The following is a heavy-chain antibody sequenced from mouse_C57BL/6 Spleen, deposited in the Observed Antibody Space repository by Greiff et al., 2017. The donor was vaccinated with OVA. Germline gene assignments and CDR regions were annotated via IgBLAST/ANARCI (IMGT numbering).Heavy chain of an antibody. Sequence: EVQLQQSGPELVKPGASVKISCKASGYTFTDYYMNWVKQSPGKSLEWIGDINPNNGGTSYNQKFKGKATLTVDKSSSTAYMERRSLTSEDSAVYYCARKGDYGSRGYYAMDYWGQGTSVTVSS. V-gene: IGHV1-26*01. CDR1: GYTFTDYY. CDR3: ARKGDYGSRGYYAMDY. D-gene: IGHD1-1*01. J-gene: IGHJ4*01. CDR2: INPNNGGT.